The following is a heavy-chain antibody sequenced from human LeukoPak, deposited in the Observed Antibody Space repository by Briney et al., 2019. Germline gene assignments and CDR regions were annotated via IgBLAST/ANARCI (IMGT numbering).Heavy chain of an antibody. J-gene: IGHJ3*02. CDR3: ARDIVVVPDAFDI. CDR1: GYTFTGYY. Sequence: ASVKVSCKASGYTFTGYYMHWVRQAPGQGLEWMGRINPNSGGTNYAQKFQGRVTMTRDTSISTAYMELSRLRSDDTAVYYCARDIVVVPDAFDIWGQGTMVTVSS. CDR2: INPNSGGT. V-gene: IGHV1-2*06. D-gene: IGHD2-2*01.